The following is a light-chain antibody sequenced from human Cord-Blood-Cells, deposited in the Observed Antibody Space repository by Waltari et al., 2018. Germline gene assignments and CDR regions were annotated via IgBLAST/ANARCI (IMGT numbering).Light chain of an antibody. CDR2: EGS. J-gene: IGLJ1*01. CDR3: CSYAGSSTYV. Sequence: QSALTQPASVSGSPGQAITISCTGTSSDVGSSNLVPWYQQHPGKAPNLLIYEGSKRPSGVSNRFSGSKSGNTASLTISGLQAEDEADYYCCSYAGSSTYVFGTGTKVTVL. V-gene: IGLV2-23*01. CDR1: SSDVGSSNL.